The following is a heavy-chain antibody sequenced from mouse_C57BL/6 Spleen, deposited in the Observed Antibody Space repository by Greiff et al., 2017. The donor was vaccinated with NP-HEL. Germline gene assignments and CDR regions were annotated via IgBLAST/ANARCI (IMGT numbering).Heavy chain of an antibody. CDR2: INPSSGYT. D-gene: IGHD3-2*02. Sequence: VQLKESGAELARPGASVKMSCKASGYTFTSYTMHWVKQRPGQGLEWIGYINPSSGYTKYNQKFKDKATLTADKSSSTAYMQLSSLTSEDSAVYYCARGDSSGYSWFAYWGQGTLVTVSA. V-gene: IGHV1-4*01. CDR3: ARGDSSGYSWFAY. J-gene: IGHJ3*01. CDR1: GYTFTSYT.